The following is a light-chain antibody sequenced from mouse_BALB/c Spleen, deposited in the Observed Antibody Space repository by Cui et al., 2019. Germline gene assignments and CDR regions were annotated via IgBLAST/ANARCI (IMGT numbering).Light chain of an antibody. V-gene: IGKV3-5*01. CDR2: RAS. J-gene: IGKJ5*01. Sequence: DIVLTQSPASLAVSLGQRATISCRASESADSYGNSFVHWYQQKPGQPPKLLIYRASNLESGIPARFSGSGSRTDFTLTINPVEADDVATYYCQQSNEDPLTFGAGTKLELK. CDR1: ESADSYGNSF. CDR3: QQSNEDPLT.